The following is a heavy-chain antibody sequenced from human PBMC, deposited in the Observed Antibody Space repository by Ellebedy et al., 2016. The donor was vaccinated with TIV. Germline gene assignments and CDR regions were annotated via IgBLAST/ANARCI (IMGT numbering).Heavy chain of an antibody. CDR2: ITGSGDST. J-gene: IGHJ4*02. CDR3: AKGGYYNLDY. V-gene: IGHV3-23*01. CDR1: GLTFSSYV. Sequence: GGSLRLSXAASGLTFSSYVMNWVRQAPGKGLEWVSAITGSGDSTYYADSVKGRFTITRDNSKNTPYLQMNGLRAEDTAVFYCAKGGYYNLDYWGPGILVTVSS. D-gene: IGHD3-9*01.